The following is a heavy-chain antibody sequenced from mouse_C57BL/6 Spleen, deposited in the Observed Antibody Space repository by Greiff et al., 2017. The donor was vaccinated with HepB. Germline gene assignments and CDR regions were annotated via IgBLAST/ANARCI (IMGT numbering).Heavy chain of an antibody. D-gene: IGHD1-1*01. J-gene: IGHJ2*01. CDR1: GYTFTGYW. V-gene: IGHV1-9*01. CDR2: ILPGSGST. Sequence: QVQLKESGAELMKPGASVKLSCKATGYTFTGYWIEWVKQRPGHGLEWIGEILPGSGSTNYNEKFKGKATFTADTSSNTAYMQISSLTTEDSAIYYCARRITTVVSPDYWGQGTTLTVSS. CDR3: ARRITTVVSPDY.